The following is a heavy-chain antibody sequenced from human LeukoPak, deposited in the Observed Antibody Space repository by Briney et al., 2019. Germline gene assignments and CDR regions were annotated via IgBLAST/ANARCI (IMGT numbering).Heavy chain of an antibody. D-gene: IGHD2-2*02. V-gene: IGHV3-30*02. J-gene: IGHJ5*02. CDR3: AKGVDCSSTSCYTEWFDP. CDR2: IRYDGSNK. Sequence: PGGSLRLSCAASGFTFSSYGMDWVRQAPGKGLEWVAFIRYDGSNKYYADSVKGRFTISRDNSKNTLYLQMNSLRAEDTAVYYCAKGVDCSSTSCYTEWFDPWGQGTLVTVSS. CDR1: GFTFSSYG.